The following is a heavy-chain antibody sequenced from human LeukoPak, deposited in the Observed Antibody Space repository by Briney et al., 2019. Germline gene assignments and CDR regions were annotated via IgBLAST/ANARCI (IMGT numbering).Heavy chain of an antibody. CDR1: GGSISSSTYF. Sequence: PSETLSLTCTVSGGSISSSTYFWGWIRQPPGKGLDRIGSIYYSGSSYYNPSLKSRVTISVDTSKSQFSLKLSSVTAADTAVYYCARHMYSGAWYYFDYWGQGTLVTVSS. CDR3: ARHMYSGAWYYFDY. J-gene: IGHJ4*02. D-gene: IGHD6-19*01. CDR2: IYYSGSS. V-gene: IGHV4-39*01.